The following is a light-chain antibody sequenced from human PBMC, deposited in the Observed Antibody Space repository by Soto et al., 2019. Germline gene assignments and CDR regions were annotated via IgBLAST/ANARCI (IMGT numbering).Light chain of an antibody. J-gene: IGKJ1*01. CDR2: GAS. V-gene: IGKV1-5*01. CDR1: QSIRYY. CDR3: QHHNSYSQT. Sequence: GDRVTITCRASQSIRYYLAWYQQMPGKAPKLLIYGASSLQSGVPSRFSGSGSGKEFTITISSLQPDDFATYFCQHHNSYSQTFGQGSKVEIK.